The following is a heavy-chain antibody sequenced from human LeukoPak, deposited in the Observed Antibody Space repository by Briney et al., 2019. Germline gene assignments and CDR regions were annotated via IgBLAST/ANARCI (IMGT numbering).Heavy chain of an antibody. CDR3: ARHSRRYYYGSGSYYSYFDY. V-gene: IGHV4-59*08. J-gene: IGHJ4*02. D-gene: IGHD3-10*01. CDR1: GGSISSYY. Sequence: SETLSLTCTVSGGSISSYYWSWVRQPPGKGLEWIGFVYYTGSTNYSPSLKSRVTISVDTSKNQFSLKLSSVTAADTAVYYCARHSRRYYYGSGSYYSYFDYWGQGTLVTVSS. CDR2: VYYTGST.